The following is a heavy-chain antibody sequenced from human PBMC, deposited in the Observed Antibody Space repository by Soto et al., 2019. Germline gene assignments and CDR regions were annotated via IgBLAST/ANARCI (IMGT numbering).Heavy chain of an antibody. CDR3: ARAMYSMSGDMIVVFDY. Sequence: PSETLSFTCTVSGGSISSYYWSWIRQPPGKGLEWIGYIYYSGSTNYNPSLKSRVTTSVDTSKNQFSLKLSSVTAADTAVYYCARAMYSMSGDMIVVFDYWGQGTLVTVSS. CDR1: GGSISSYY. D-gene: IGHD3-22*01. J-gene: IGHJ4*02. CDR2: IYYSGST. V-gene: IGHV4-59*01.